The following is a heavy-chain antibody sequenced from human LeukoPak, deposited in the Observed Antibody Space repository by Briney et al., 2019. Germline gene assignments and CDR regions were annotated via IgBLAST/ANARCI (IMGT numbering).Heavy chain of an antibody. V-gene: IGHV3-30*18. J-gene: IGHJ4*02. D-gene: IGHD3-10*01. CDR3: AKDTPHYYGSGSYQGSCLDY. CDR1: GLTFSSYA. Sequence: GGSLRLSCAAAGLTFSSYAMSLVRQAPGKGLEGVAVRSYDGSNKYYADSVKGRFTISRDNSKNTLYLQMNSLRAEDTAVYYCAKDTPHYYGSGSYQGSCLDYWGQGTLVTVSS. CDR2: RSYDGSNK.